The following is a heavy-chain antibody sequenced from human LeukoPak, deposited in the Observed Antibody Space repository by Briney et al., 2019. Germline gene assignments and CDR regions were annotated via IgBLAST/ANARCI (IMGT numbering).Heavy chain of an antibody. D-gene: IGHD6-6*01. CDR1: GFTFSSYG. J-gene: IGHJ4*02. V-gene: IGHV3-30*03. CDR3: ARGPNSNWSGLDF. Sequence: GGSLRLSCAASGFTFSSYGMHWVRQAPGKGLEWLAVISYDGSNKYYADSVKGRFTVSRDNAKNTLYLQVNNLRAEDTAVYYCARGPNSNWSGLDFWGQGTLLTVSS. CDR2: ISYDGSNK.